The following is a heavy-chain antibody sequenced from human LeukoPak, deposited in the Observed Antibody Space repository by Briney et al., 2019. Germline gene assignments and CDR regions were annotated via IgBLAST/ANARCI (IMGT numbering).Heavy chain of an antibody. CDR1: GFTFSSYW. V-gene: IGHV3-7*01. CDR3: ARDFITMVRGAASYFDL. CDR2: ITQDGSEK. Sequence: GGSLRLSCAASGFTFSSYWMSWVRQAPGKWLEWVANITQDGSEKYYVDSVKGRFTISRDNAKNSLYLQMNSLRAEDTAVYYCARDFITMVRGAASYFDLWRRGTLVTVSS. J-gene: IGHJ2*01. D-gene: IGHD3-10*01.